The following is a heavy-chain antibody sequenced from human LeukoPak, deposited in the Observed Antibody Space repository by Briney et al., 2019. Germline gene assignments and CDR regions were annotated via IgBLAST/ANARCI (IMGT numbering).Heavy chain of an antibody. Sequence: NPSETLSLTCTVSGGSISINNYYWGWIRQPPGKGLEWIGNIYYSGSTYYNPSLKSRVTISVDTYKNQFSLKLSSVTAADTAVYYCARLPRYDFWSWGQGTLVTVSS. CDR2: IYYSGST. J-gene: IGHJ4*02. CDR1: GGSISINNYY. D-gene: IGHD3-3*01. CDR3: ARLPRYDFWS. V-gene: IGHV4-39*01.